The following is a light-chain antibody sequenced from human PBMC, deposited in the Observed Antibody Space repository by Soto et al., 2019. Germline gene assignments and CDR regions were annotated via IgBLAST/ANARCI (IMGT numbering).Light chain of an antibody. CDR3: QTWGTGIPWV. CDR2: LNSDGSH. Sequence: QPVLTQSPSASASLGASVKLTCTLSSGHSSYAIAWHQQQPEKGPRYLMKLNSDGSHSKGDGIPDRFSGSSSGAERYLTISSLQSEDEADYYCQTWGTGIPWVFGVGTKLTVL. J-gene: IGLJ3*02. CDR1: SGHSSYA. V-gene: IGLV4-69*01.